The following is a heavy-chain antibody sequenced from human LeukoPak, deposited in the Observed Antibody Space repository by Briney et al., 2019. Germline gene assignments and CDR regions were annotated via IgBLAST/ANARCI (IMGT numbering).Heavy chain of an antibody. CDR2: ISYDGSNK. D-gene: IGHD6-19*01. V-gene: IGHV3-30*01. J-gene: IGHJ3*02. Sequence: GRSLRLSCAASGFTFSSYAMHWVRQAPGKGLEWVAVISYDGSNKYYADSVKGRFTISRDNSKNTLYLQMNSLRAEDTAVYYCARVADSSGGGAFDIWGQGTMVTVSS. CDR1: GFTFSSYA. CDR3: ARVADSSGGGAFDI.